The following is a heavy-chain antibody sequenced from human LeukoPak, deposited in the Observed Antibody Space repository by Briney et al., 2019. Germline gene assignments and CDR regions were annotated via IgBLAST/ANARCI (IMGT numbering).Heavy chain of an antibody. CDR1: GFTFSSYS. CDR3: ARSIPFDP. D-gene: IGHD2-21*01. V-gene: IGHV3-21*01. J-gene: IGHJ5*02. CDR2: ISSSSSYT. Sequence: NPGGSLRLSCAASGFTFSSYSMNWVRQAPGKGLEWVSSISSSSSYTYYADSVKGRFTISRDNAKNSLYLQMNSLRAEDTAVYYCARSIPFDPWGQGTLVTVSS.